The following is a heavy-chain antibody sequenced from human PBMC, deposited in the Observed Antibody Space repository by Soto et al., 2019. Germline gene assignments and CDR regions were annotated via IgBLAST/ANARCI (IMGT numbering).Heavy chain of an antibody. Sequence: GASVEVCWEACGGGIGSCSRWSVRQAPGQGLEWMGGIIPIFGTANYAQKFQGRVTITADESTSTAYMELSSLRSEDTAVYYCARYCDILTGPGNWFDPWGQGTLVTVSS. V-gene: IGHV1-69*13. D-gene: IGHD3-9*01. CDR3: ARYCDILTGPGNWFDP. CDR2: IIPIFGTA. J-gene: IGHJ5*02. CDR1: GGGIGSCS.